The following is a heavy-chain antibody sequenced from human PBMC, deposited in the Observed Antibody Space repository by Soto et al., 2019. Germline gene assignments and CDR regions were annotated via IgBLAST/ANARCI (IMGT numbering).Heavy chain of an antibody. Sequence: ASETLSLTCSVSGRSISEINSYWGWIRQTPGEGLEWIGTIHHTGSTYYNPSLKSRVIISLDTSKNQFSLKLSSATAADTALYYCARPEGGYGSGYSWFDPWGQGTRVTVSS. J-gene: IGHJ5*02. V-gene: IGHV4-39*01. CDR1: GRSISEINSY. CDR2: IHHTGST. D-gene: IGHD5-12*01. CDR3: ARPEGGYGSGYSWFDP.